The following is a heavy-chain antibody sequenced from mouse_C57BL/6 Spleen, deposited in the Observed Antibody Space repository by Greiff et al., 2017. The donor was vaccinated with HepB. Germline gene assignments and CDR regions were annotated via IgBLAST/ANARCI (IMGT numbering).Heavy chain of an antibody. CDR2: IRNKANGYTT. J-gene: IGHJ4*01. CDR3: ARGPLYAMDY. D-gene: IGHD3-3*01. Sequence: DVQLVESGGGLVQPGGSLSLSCAASGFTFTDYYMSWVRQPPGKALEWLGFIRNKANGYTTEYSASVKGRFTISRDNSQSILYLQMNALRAEDSATYYCARGPLYAMDYWGQGTSVTVSS. CDR1: GFTFTDYY. V-gene: IGHV7-3*01.